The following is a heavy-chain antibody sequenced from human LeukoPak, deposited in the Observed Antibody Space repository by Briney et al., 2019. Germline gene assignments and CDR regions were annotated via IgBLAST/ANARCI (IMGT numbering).Heavy chain of an antibody. V-gene: IGHV1-2*02. D-gene: IGHD5-12*01. J-gene: IGHJ4*02. CDR3: AKTSGYFPLYYFDY. CDR1: GTTFTGYY. Sequence: ASVKVSCKASGTTFTGYYIHWVRPAPGQGIEWMGSINPNSGGTNYAQNFQGRVTMTKDTSITTAYMELSRLRSDDTAMYYCAKTSGYFPLYYFDYWGQGTLVTVSS. CDR2: INPNSGGT.